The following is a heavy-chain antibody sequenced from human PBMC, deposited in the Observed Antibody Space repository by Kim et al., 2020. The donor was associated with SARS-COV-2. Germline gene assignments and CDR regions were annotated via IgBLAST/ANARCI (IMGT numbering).Heavy chain of an antibody. Sequence: ASVKVSCKASGYTFTSYAMHWVRQAPGQRLEWMGWINAGNGNTKYSQKFQGRVTITRDTSASTAYMELSSLRSEDTAVYYCARPYGSGSYYYPFDPWGQGTLVTVSS. D-gene: IGHD3-10*01. V-gene: IGHV1-3*01. J-gene: IGHJ5*02. CDR2: INAGNGNT. CDR1: GYTFTSYA. CDR3: ARPYGSGSYYYPFDP.